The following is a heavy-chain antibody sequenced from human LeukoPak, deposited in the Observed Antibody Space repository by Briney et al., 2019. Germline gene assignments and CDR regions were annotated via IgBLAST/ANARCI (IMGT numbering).Heavy chain of an antibody. D-gene: IGHD3-22*01. CDR1: GFTFSSYW. CDR2: IKQDGSEK. J-gene: IGHJ4*02. V-gene: IGHV3-7*01. CDR3: ARDHDSSGYYYANNFDY. Sequence: GGSLRLSCAASGFTFSSYWMSWVRQAPGKGLEWVANIKQDGSEKYYVDSVKGRFTISRDNAKNSLYLQMNSLRAEDTAVYYCARDHDSSGYYYANNFDYWGQGTLGTVSS.